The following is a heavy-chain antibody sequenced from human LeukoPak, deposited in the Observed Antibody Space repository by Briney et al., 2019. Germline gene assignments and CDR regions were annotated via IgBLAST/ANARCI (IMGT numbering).Heavy chain of an antibody. CDR1: GGSISSSSYY. Sequence: PSETLSLTCTVSGGSISSSSYYWGWIRQPPGKGLEWIGSIYYSGNTYYNASLKSQVSISIDTSKNQFSLRLTSVTAADTAVYYCARQTGSGLFILPGGQGTLVTVSS. V-gene: IGHV4-39*01. CDR2: IYYSGNT. CDR3: ARQTGSGLFILP. D-gene: IGHD3/OR15-3a*01. J-gene: IGHJ4*02.